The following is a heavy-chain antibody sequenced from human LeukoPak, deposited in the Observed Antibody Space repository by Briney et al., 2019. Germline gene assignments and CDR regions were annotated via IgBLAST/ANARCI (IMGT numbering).Heavy chain of an antibody. CDR2: IYYSGST. CDR1: GGSISSYY. D-gene: IGHD6-13*01. J-gene: IGHJ4*02. Sequence: PSETLSLTCTVSGGSISSYYWSWIRQPPGKGLEWIGYIYYSGSTNYNPSLKSRVTISVDTSKNQFSLKLSSVTAADTAVYYCAREPSYSSSWYGYWGQGTLVTVSS. V-gene: IGHV4-59*01. CDR3: AREPSYSSSWYGY.